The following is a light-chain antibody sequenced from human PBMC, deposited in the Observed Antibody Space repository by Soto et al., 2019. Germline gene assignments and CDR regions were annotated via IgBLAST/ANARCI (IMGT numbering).Light chain of an antibody. V-gene: IGKV1-5*01. CDR2: DAS. Sequence: DIPMTQSPSTLSASVGDRVTITCRASQSISSWLAWYQQKPGKAPKFLIYDASTLQGGVPSRFSGRGSGTEFTLTVTSLQPEDFASYFCQQYDKYSTFGHGTKVDIK. CDR3: QQYDKYST. CDR1: QSISSW. J-gene: IGKJ1*01.